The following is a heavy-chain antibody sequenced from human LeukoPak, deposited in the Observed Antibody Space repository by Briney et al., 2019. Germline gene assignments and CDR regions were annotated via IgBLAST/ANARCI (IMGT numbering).Heavy chain of an antibody. D-gene: IGHD3-10*01. CDR2: IYHSGST. CDR3: ARASGSGSDAFDI. V-gene: IGHV4-30-2*01. J-gene: IGHJ3*02. Sequence: SQTLSLTCAVSGGSISSGGYSWSWIRQPPGKGLEWIGYIYHSGSTYYNPSLKSRVTISVDKSKNQFSLKLSSVTAADTAVYYCARASGSGSDAFDIWGQGTMVTVSS. CDR1: GGSISSGGYS.